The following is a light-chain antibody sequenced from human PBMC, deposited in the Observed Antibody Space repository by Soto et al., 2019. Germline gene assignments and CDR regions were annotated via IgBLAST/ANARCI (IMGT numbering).Light chain of an antibody. V-gene: IGKV1-5*03. CDR2: KAS. CDR1: ETINNW. Sequence: DIQMTQSPSALWASVGDRVTITCRASETINNWLAWYQQKPGKAPNLLIYKASTLEGGVPSRFSGSGSGTEFTLTITSLQPDDFATYYCQKYDKFHHTFGQGTTGDI. J-gene: IGKJ1*01. CDR3: QKYDKFHHT.